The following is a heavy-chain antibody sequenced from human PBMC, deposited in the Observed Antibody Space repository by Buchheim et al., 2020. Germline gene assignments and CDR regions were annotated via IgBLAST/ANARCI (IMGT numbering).Heavy chain of an antibody. D-gene: IGHD3-3*01. CDR2: ISGSGGST. Sequence: EVQLLESGGGLVQPGGSLRLSCAASGFTFSSYAMSWVRQAPGKGLEWVSAISGSGGSTYYADSVKGRFTISRDNSKNTLYLQMNSLRAEDTAVYYCAKERRSILRGTDYSGGHEFDYWGQGTL. CDR1: GFTFSSYA. V-gene: IGHV3-23*01. J-gene: IGHJ4*02. CDR3: AKERRSILRGTDYSGGHEFDY.